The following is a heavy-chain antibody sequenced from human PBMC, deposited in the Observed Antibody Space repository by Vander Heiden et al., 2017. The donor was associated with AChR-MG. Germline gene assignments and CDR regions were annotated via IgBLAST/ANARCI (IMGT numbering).Heavy chain of an antibody. CDR1: GFTFSSYG. D-gene: IGHD6-13*01. J-gene: IGHJ2*01. CDR3: ARPPPGIAAAGTRDWYFDL. Sequence: QVQLVESGGGVAQPGRSRRLSCAASGFTFSSYGMHWVRQAPGKGLEWVAVIWYDGSNKYYADSVKGRFTISRDNSKNTLYLQMNSLRAEDTAVYYCARPPPGIAAAGTRDWYFDLWGRGTLVTVSS. V-gene: IGHV3-33*01. CDR2: IWYDGSNK.